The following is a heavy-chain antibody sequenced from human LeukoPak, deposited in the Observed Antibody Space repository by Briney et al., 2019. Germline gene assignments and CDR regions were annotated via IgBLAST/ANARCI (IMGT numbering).Heavy chain of an antibody. J-gene: IGHJ5*02. CDR3: AKDRSSGWPNWFDP. D-gene: IGHD6-19*01. CDR2: ISTNTGSS. CDR1: GYIFTKYG. V-gene: IGHV7-4-1*02. Sequence: ASVKVSCKASGYIFTKYGMNWVRQAPGQGLEWMGWISTNTGSSMYAQGFTGRFVFSVDTSVSTAYLQISSLKAEDTAVYYCAKDRSSGWPNWFDPWGQGTLVTVSS.